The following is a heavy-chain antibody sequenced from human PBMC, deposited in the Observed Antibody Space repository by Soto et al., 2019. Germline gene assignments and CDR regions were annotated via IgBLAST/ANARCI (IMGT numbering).Heavy chain of an antibody. CDR3: ASPDSSSSAFDI. Sequence: SETLSLTCAVYGGSFSGYYWSWIRQPPGKGLEWIGEINHSGSTNYNPSLKSRVTISVDASKNQFSLKLSSVTAADTAVYYCASPDSSSSAFDIWGQGTMVTVSS. CDR2: INHSGST. J-gene: IGHJ3*02. V-gene: IGHV4-34*01. CDR1: GGSFSGYY. D-gene: IGHD6-6*01.